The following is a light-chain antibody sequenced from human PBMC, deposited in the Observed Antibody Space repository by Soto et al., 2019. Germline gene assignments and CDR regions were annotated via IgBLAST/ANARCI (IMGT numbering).Light chain of an antibody. Sequence: QSVLTQPPSVSGAPGQSVTISCTGSSPDIGAGYDVHWYQQLPGTAPKLLIYGDTNRPSGVPDRFSGSKSGTSASLAIAGLQAEDEADYYCQSYDSSLSGRVVFGGGTKITVL. CDR3: QSYDSSLSGRVV. CDR2: GDT. V-gene: IGLV1-40*01. J-gene: IGLJ2*01. CDR1: SPDIGAGYD.